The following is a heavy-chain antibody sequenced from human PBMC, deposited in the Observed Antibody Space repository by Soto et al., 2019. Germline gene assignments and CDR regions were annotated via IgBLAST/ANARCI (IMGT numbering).Heavy chain of an antibody. V-gene: IGHV3-11*01. CDR3: ALAGYDSNYYAVTPLSAGHF. CDR2: ISSSGSII. Sequence: QVQLVVSGGGLVKPGGSLRISCAASGFTFSDYYISWIRQAPGKGLEWVSYISSSGSIIYYADSVKGRFTISRDNAKNSLYLHMNSLRAEDTAVYYCALAGYDSNYYAVTPLSAGHFWGQGTLVTFSS. CDR1: GFTFSDYY. J-gene: IGHJ4*02. D-gene: IGHD4-4*01.